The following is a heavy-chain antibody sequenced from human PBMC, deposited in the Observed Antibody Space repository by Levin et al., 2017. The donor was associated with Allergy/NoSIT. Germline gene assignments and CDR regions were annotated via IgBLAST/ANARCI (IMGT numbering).Heavy chain of an antibody. J-gene: IGHJ6*02. CDR2: ISYDGNEK. D-gene: IGHD2-15*01. Sequence: GGSLRLSCEASGFTLSSHAMHWVRQAPGKGLEWVALISYDGNEKYYTESVKGRFTISRDNSKSTLFLQMDSLRAEDTAVYYCARRCSDGSCYYYYGIDVWGQGTTVTVSS. CDR1: GFTLSSHA. V-gene: IGHV3-30*04. CDR3: ARRCSDGSCYYYYGIDV.